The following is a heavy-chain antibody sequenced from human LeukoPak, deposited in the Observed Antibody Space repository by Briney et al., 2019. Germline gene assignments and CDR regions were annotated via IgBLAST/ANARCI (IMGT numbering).Heavy chain of an antibody. D-gene: IGHD2-2*01. CDR3: ASRLYCSNTRCRNFPFAY. V-gene: IGHV1-69*13. Sequence: GASVKVSCKASGGTSSSYAINWVRQAPGQGLEWMGGIIPICGTANYAQKFQDRVTITADESTSTAYMELSSLRSEDTAIYYWASRLYCSNTRCRNFPFAYWGQGTLVTVSS. CDR2: IIPICGTA. J-gene: IGHJ4*02. CDR1: GGTSSSYA.